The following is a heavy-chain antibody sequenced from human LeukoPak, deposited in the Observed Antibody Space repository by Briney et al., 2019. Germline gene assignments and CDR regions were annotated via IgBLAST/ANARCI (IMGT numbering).Heavy chain of an antibody. CDR1: GFTFSSYG. D-gene: IGHD6-13*01. Sequence: GGSLRLSCAASGFTFSSYGMHWVRQAPGKGLERVAVISYDGSNKYYADSVKGRFTISRDNSKNTLYLQMNSLRAEDTAVYYCAKGILAAAGGDYWGQGTLVTVSS. J-gene: IGHJ4*02. CDR2: ISYDGSNK. CDR3: AKGILAAAGGDY. V-gene: IGHV3-30*18.